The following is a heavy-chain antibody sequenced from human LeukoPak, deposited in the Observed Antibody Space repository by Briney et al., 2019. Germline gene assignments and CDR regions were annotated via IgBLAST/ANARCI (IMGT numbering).Heavy chain of an antibody. J-gene: IGHJ4*02. CDR2: INPSGGST. Sequence: ASVKVSCKASGYTFTSYYMHWVRQAPGQGLEWMGIINPSGGSTSYAQKFQGRVTMTRDTSTSTVYMELSSLRSEDTAVYYCARGMYYDFWSGYYTGMTLRFPSVLDYWGQGTLVTVSS. CDR1: GYTFTSYY. CDR3: ARGMYYDFWSGYYTGMTLRFPSVLDY. V-gene: IGHV1-46*01. D-gene: IGHD3-3*01.